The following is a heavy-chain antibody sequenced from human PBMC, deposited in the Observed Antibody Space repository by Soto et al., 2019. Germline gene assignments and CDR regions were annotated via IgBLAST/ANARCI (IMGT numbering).Heavy chain of an antibody. J-gene: IGHJ5*01. CDR1: TVTINVHG. CDR2: ISNDGRAQ. D-gene: IGHD3-3*01. V-gene: IGHV3-30*03. CDR3: ARDIWSGDYKWFDS. Sequence: GGSLRLSCTSSTVTINVHGIQWVRQAPGKGLEWVAFISNDGRAQYYADSVKGRFTISRDYSKNTEDLQMNSLRNEETDVYYCARDIWSGDYKWFDSWGPGTLVTVSS.